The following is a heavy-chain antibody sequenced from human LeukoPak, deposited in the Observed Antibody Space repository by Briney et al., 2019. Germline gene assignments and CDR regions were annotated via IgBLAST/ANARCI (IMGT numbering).Heavy chain of an antibody. Sequence: SETLSLTCTVSGDSITSYYWSWIRQPPGEGPEWIGYIFRTGNTNYKPSLKSRVSMSLDTSKSQISLRLNSVTAADTAVYYCAKHRFGEPRFDNWGQGSLVSVSS. D-gene: IGHD3-10*01. V-gene: IGHV4-59*08. CDR1: GDSITSYY. J-gene: IGHJ4*02. CDR3: AKHRFGEPRFDN. CDR2: IFRTGNT.